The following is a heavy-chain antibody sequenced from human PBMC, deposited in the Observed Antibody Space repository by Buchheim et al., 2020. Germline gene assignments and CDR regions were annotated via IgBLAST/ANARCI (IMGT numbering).Heavy chain of an antibody. J-gene: IGHJ6*02. CDR1: GGSISSGGYS. Sequence: QLQLQESGSGLVKPSQTLSLTCAVSGGSISSGGYSWSWIRQPPGKGLEWIGYIYHSGSTYYNPSLKSRVTISVDRSKNQFSLKLSSVTAADTAVYYCARDEEHYYGSGSYGFGMDVWGQGTT. CDR2: IYHSGST. V-gene: IGHV4-30-2*01. D-gene: IGHD3-10*01. CDR3: ARDEEHYYGSGSYGFGMDV.